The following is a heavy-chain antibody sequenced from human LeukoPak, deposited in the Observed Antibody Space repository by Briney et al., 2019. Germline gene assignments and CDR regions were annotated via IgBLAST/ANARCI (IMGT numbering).Heavy chain of an antibody. CDR3: ASLGDGSGSYYS. D-gene: IGHD3-10*01. Sequence: PSETLSLTCAVSGGSISSGGYSWSWIRQPPGKGLEWIGYIYHSGSTYYNPSLKSQVTISVDRSKNQFSLKLSSVTAADTAVYYCASLGDGSGSYYSWGQGTLVTVSS. CDR1: GGSISSGGYS. CDR2: IYHSGST. V-gene: IGHV4-30-2*01. J-gene: IGHJ4*02.